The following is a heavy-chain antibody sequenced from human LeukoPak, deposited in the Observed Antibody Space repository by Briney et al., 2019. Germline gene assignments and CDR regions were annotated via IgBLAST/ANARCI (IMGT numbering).Heavy chain of an antibody. CDR3: ARGVNYYDSSGYYSGWFDP. Sequence: ASVKVSCKASGYTFTGYYLHWVRQAPGQGLEWMGCVNLNSGDTNYAQKFQGSVTMTRDTSISTVYMELSRLRSDDTAVYYCARGVNYYDSSGYYSGWFDPWGEGTLVTVSS. D-gene: IGHD3-22*01. J-gene: IGHJ5*02. V-gene: IGHV1-2*02. CDR2: VNLNSGDT. CDR1: GYTFTGYY.